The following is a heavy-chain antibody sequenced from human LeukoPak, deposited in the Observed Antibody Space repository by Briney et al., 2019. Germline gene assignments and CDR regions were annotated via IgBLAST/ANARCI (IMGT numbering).Heavy chain of an antibody. V-gene: IGHV3-23*01. CDR2: IAGRGATP. CDR3: AREVSYYHDSYGYENWFDS. CDR1: GFTFSSYA. Sequence: PGGSLRLSCAASGFTFSSYAMSWVRQAPGKGLEWVSGIAGRGATPDYSGSVKGRFTISRDNSKNTLYLHMKSLRAEDTAKYYCAREVSYYHDSYGYENWFDSWGQGTMVIVSS. J-gene: IGHJ5*01. D-gene: IGHD3-22*01.